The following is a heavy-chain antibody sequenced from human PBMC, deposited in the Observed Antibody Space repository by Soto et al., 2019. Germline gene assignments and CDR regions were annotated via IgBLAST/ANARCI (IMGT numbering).Heavy chain of an antibody. V-gene: IGHV2-70*01. J-gene: IGHJ6*02. CDR2: IDWDDDK. CDR1: GFSLSTSGMC. D-gene: IGHD1-26*01. CDR3: ARMPSGSYHYYYGMDV. Sequence: SGPTLVNPTQTLTLTCTFSGFSLSTSGMCVSWIRQPPGKALEWLALIDWDDDKYYSTSLKTRLTISKDTSKNQVVLTMTNMDPVDTATYYCARMPSGSYHYYYGMDVWGQGTTVTVSS.